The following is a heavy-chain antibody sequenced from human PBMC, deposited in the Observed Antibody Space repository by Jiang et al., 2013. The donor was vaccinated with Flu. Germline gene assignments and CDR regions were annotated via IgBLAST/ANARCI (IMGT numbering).Heavy chain of an antibody. Sequence: VQLLESGGGLVKPGGSLRLSCAASEFTFSAYTMNWVRQAPGRGLEWVSSITTSGAYIYYADSVKGRFAISRDNAKNSLYLQMNSLRAEDTAVYFCARGQYTGKYFGALDIWGQGTTVTVSS. J-gene: IGHJ3*02. CDR3: ARGQYTGKYFGALDI. CDR1: EFTFSAYT. V-gene: IGHV3-21*06. D-gene: IGHD1-26*01. CDR2: ITTSGAYI.